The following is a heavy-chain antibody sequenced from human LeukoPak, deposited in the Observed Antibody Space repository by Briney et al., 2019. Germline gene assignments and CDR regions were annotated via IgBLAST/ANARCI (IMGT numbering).Heavy chain of an antibody. J-gene: IGHJ4*02. CDR1: GFTFDDYA. Sequence: GGSLRLSCAASGFTFDDYAMHWVRHAPGKGLEGASGISWNSGSIGYADSVKGRFTISRDNAKNSLYLQMNSLRAEDMALYYCAKGLDSSSWTPFDYWGQGTLVTVSS. CDR3: AKGLDSSSWTPFDY. CDR2: ISWNSGSI. D-gene: IGHD6-13*01. V-gene: IGHV3-9*03.